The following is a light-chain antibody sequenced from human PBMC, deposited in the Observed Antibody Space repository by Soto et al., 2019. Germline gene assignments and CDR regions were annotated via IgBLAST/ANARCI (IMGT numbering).Light chain of an antibody. CDR2: GVV. V-gene: IGLV2-11*01. CDR3: CSYAGGYPYL. J-gene: IGLJ1*01. CDR1: GNDVGAYNY. Sequence: HCALTQPGSVSVSPGQSVTISCTGTGNDVGAYNYVSWYQQHPGRPPKLLIYGVVRWPSGVPDRFSGSKSGNTASLTISGLQAEDEADYFCCSYAGGYPYLFGTGTKVTVL.